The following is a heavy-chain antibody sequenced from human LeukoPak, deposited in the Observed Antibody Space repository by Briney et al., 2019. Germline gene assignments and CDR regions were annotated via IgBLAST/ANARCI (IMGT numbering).Heavy chain of an antibody. CDR3: AYPTLRFPCYMDV. CDR1: DFSVRSNY. CDR2: IFSGGST. D-gene: IGHD3-3*01. V-gene: IGHV3-53*01. Sequence: GGSLRLSCAASDFSVRSNYMSWVRQAPGKGLEWVSVIFSGGSTYYADSVKGRFTISRDNSKNTLYLQMNSVRAEDTAVYYCAYPTLRFPCYMDVWGKGTTVTVSS. J-gene: IGHJ6*03.